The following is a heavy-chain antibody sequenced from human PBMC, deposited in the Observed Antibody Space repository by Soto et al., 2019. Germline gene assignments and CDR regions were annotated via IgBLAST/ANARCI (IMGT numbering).Heavy chain of an antibody. CDR3: ARGGHYDFWSGYSEGGWFDP. V-gene: IGHV4-30-2*01. J-gene: IGHJ5*02. CDR1: GGSISSGGYS. Sequence: SETLSLTCAVSGGSISSGGYSWSWIRQPPGKGLEWIGYIYHSGSTYYNPSLKSRVTISVDRSKNQFSLKLSSVTAADTAVYYCARGGHYDFWSGYSEGGWFDPWGQGTLVTVSS. CDR2: IYHSGST. D-gene: IGHD3-3*01.